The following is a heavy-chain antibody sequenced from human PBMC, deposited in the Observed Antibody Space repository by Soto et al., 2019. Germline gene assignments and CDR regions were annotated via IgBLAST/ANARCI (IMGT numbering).Heavy chain of an antibody. CDR2: MNPNSGNT. CDR3: ARGPGGAAAGYYYGMDV. D-gene: IGHD6-13*01. Sequence: ASVKVSCKASGYTFTSYDINWVRQATGQGLEWMGWMNPNSGNTGYAQKFQGRVTMTRNTSISTAYMELSSLRSEDTAVYYCARGPGGAAAGYYYGMDVWGQGTTVTVSS. J-gene: IGHJ6*02. V-gene: IGHV1-8*01. CDR1: GYTFTSYD.